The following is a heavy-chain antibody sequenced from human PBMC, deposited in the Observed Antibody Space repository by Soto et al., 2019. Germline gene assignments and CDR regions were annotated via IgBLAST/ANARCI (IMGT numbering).Heavy chain of an antibody. J-gene: IGHJ5*02. Sequence: PSETLSLTCSVSGVSISDSSYYWGWIRQPPGKGLQWIGSIYYSGQTYYNPSLKSRVTISIDRSKNQISLNLTSVTATDTAFYYCARHGSSWGRGTLVTVSS. V-gene: IGHV4-39*01. CDR3: ARHGSS. CDR1: GVSISDSSYY. CDR2: IYYSGQT.